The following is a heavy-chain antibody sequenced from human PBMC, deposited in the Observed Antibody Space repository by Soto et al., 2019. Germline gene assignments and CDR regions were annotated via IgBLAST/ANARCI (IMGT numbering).Heavy chain of an antibody. CDR1: GGSISSGGYY. CDR3: ARDAPTTVGFDY. Sequence: QVQLQESGPGLVKTSQTLSLTCTVSGGSISSGGYYWSWIRQHPGKGLEWIGYIYYSGSTYYNPSLKSRVTISVDTSNNQFSLKLSSVTAADTAVYYCARDAPTTVGFDYWGQGTLVTVSS. CDR2: IYYSGST. D-gene: IGHD4-17*01. J-gene: IGHJ4*02. V-gene: IGHV4-31*03.